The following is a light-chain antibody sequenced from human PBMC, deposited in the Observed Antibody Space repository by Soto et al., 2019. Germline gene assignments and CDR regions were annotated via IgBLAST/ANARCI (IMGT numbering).Light chain of an antibody. CDR2: MAS. Sequence: DIQMTQSPSTLSASVGDRVTITCRASQSLSGWLAWYQQKSGKAPKLLIYMASTLQSGVPSRFSGTRSGTEFTLTISSLQPDDFATYYCQQYHSYPLTFGGGTKVGIK. J-gene: IGKJ4*01. CDR1: QSLSGW. V-gene: IGKV1-5*03. CDR3: QQYHSYPLT.